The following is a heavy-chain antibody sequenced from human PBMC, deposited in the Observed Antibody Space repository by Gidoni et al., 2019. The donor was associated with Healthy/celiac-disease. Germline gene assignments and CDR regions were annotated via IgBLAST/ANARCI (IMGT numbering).Heavy chain of an antibody. J-gene: IGHJ3*02. CDR2: IYSSGSTL. CDR1: VLPSTSYE. Sequence: EALPVASGGGWLQSGGPLRLSCPASVLPSTSYERNWVRQVPGKGLEWVAYIYSSGSTLYYADSMKGGSTIARDNNKNSLYLQMNSLRAEDTAVYYCARVFATTTNVRAFDIWGQGTMVTVSS. V-gene: IGHV3-48*03. CDR3: ARVFATTTNVRAFDI. D-gene: IGHD4-17*01.